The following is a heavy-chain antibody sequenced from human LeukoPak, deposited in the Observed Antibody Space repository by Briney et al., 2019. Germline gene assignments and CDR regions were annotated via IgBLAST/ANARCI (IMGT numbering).Heavy chain of an antibody. V-gene: IGHV4-34*01. J-gene: IGHJ6*04. CDR1: GGSFSGYY. D-gene: IGHD2-2*01. CDR3: ARGYCSSTSCYYYYGMDV. Sequence: SETLSLTCAVCGGSFSGYYWSWIRQPPGKGLEWIGEINHSGSTNYNPSLKSRVTISVDTSKNQFSLKLSSVTAADTAVYYCARGYCSSTSCYYYYGMDVWGKGTTVTVSS. CDR2: INHSGST.